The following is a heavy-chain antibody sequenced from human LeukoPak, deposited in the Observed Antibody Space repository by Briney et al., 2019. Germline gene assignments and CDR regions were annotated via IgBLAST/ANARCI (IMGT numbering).Heavy chain of an antibody. D-gene: IGHD6-13*01. CDR2: ISSSSSYI. CDR1: GFTFSSYS. CDR3: ARLGAAAGVGHYYYMDV. J-gene: IGHJ6*03. V-gene: IGHV3-21*01. Sequence: GGSLRLSCAASGFTFSSYSMNWVRQAPGKGLEWVSSISSSSSYIYYADSVKGRFTISRDNAKNSLYLQMNSLRAEDTAVYYCARLGAAAGVGHYYYMDVWGKGTTVTVSS.